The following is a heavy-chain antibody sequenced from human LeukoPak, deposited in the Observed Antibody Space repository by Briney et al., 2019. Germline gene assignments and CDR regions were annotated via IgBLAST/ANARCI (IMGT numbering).Heavy chain of an antibody. V-gene: IGHV1-69*13. D-gene: IGHD2-15*01. J-gene: IGHJ6*04. Sequence: SVKVSCKASGGTFSSYAISWVRQAPGQGLEWMGGIIPIFGTANYEQKFQGRVTITADESTSTAYMELSSLRSEDTAVYYCARDPIHCSGGSCYSRAYYYYYGMDVWGKGTTVTVSS. CDR1: GGTFSSYA. CDR3: ARDPIHCSGGSCYSRAYYYYYGMDV. CDR2: IIPIFGTA.